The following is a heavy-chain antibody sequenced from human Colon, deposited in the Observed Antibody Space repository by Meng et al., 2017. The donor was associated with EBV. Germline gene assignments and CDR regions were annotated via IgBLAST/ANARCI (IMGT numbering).Heavy chain of an antibody. J-gene: IGHJ4*02. D-gene: IGHD6-19*01. CDR2: LYYSGST. CDR1: GGSISSDTYY. V-gene: IGHV4-39*02. Sequence: QRQLQVWGPGRVKPSEPLSRTCTGAGGSISSDTYYWGWIRQPPGKGLEWIGSLYYSGSTYSNPSLKSRVTISVETSKNHFSLKLSSVTAADTAVYYCARRGSRSGWYAYDYWGQGTLVTVSS. CDR3: ARRGSRSGWYAYDY.